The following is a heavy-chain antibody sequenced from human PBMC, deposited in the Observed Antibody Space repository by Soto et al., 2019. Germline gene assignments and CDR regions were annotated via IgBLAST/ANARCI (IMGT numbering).Heavy chain of an antibody. J-gene: IGHJ5*02. CDR3: ARDLGYCVSSSCYLFDP. D-gene: IGHD2-2*03. Sequence: PGGSLRLSCAASGFTFDDYTMHWVRQAPGKGLEWVSLIGWNGDNTYYADSVKGRFTISRDNPKNSLYLQMNSLRDEDTAVYFCARDLGYCVSSSCYLFDPWGQGTLVTVSS. CDR1: GFTFDDYT. V-gene: IGHV3-43*01. CDR2: IGWNGDNT.